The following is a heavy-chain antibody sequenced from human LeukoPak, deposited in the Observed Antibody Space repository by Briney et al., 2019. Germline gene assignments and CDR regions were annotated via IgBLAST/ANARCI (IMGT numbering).Heavy chain of an antibody. CDR1: GGSISSSSYY. Sequence: SETLSLTCTVSGGSISSSSYYWGWIRQPPGKGLEWIGSIYYSGSTYYNPSLKSRVTISVDTSKNQFSRKLSSVTAADTAVYYCARINNHMITFGESNDYWGQGTLVTVSS. V-gene: IGHV4-39*01. CDR3: ARINNHMITFGESNDY. D-gene: IGHD3-16*01. CDR2: IYYSGST. J-gene: IGHJ4*02.